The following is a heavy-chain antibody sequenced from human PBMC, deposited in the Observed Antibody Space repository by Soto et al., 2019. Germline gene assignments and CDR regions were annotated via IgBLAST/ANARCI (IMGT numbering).Heavy chain of an antibody. J-gene: IGHJ3*02. Sequence: VASVKVSCKASGGTFSSYAISWVRQAPGQGLEWMGGIIPIFGTANYAQEFQGRVTITADESTSTAYMELSSLRSEDTAVYYCARGRTAYCGGDCYDAFDIWGQGTMVTVSS. D-gene: IGHD2-21*02. CDR1: GGTFSSYA. CDR2: IIPIFGTA. V-gene: IGHV1-69*13. CDR3: ARGRTAYCGGDCYDAFDI.